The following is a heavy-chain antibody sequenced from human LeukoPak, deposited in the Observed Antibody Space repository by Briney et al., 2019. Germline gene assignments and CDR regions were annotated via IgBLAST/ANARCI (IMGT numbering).Heavy chain of an antibody. CDR2: INPSGGST. J-gene: IGHJ3*02. CDR3: ARDSGYYYDSSGYSGAFDI. CDR1: GGTFSSYA. D-gene: IGHD3-22*01. Sequence: ASVKVSCKASGGTFSSYAISWVRQAPGQGLEWMGIINPSGGSTSYAQKFQGRVTMTRDMSTSTVYMELSSLRSEDTAVYYCARDSGYYYDSSGYSGAFDIWGQGTMVTVSS. V-gene: IGHV1-46*01.